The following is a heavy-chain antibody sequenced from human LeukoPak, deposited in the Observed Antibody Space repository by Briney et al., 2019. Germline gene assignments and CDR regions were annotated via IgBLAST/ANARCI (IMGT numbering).Heavy chain of an antibody. CDR1: GFTFSTYW. V-gene: IGHV3-74*01. CDR3: TRSPSLGGSYWGFDY. Sequence: QSAGSLRLSCAASGFTFSTYWMHWVRQAPGKGRVWVLRLSPDGSSSIYADSGKGRFTVSRDNAKNTLYLQMNSLRADDTAVYYCTRSPSLGGSYWGFDYWGQGTLVTVSS. CDR2: LSPDGSSS. J-gene: IGHJ4*02. D-gene: IGHD1-26*01.